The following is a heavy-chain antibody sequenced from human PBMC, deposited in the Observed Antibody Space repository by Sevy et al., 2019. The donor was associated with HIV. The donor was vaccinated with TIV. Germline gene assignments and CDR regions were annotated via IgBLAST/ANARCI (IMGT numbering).Heavy chain of an antibody. Sequence: GGSLRLSCAASGFTFSDYDMSWIRQAPGKGLEWVSYISSSGSTIYYADSVKGRFTISRDKAKNSLYLQMNSLRAEDTAVYYCARVPEEQIVPYLDYWGQGTLVTVSS. CDR2: ISSSGSTI. V-gene: IGHV3-11*01. CDR1: GFTFSDYD. D-gene: IGHD6-6*01. J-gene: IGHJ4*02. CDR3: ARVPEEQIVPYLDY.